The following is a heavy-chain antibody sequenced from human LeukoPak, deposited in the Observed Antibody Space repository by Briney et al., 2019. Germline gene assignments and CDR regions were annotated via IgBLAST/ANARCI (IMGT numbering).Heavy chain of an antibody. CDR1: GGTFSSYA. CDR2: IIPIFGTA. CDR3: AISPPPLRYFDWLPDY. Sequence: ASVKVSCKASGGTFSSYAISWVRQAPGQGLEWMGGIIPIFGTANYAQKFQGRVTITADESTSTAYMELSSLRSEDTAVYYCAISPPPLRYFDWLPDYWGQGTLVTVSS. J-gene: IGHJ4*02. D-gene: IGHD3-9*01. V-gene: IGHV1-69*13.